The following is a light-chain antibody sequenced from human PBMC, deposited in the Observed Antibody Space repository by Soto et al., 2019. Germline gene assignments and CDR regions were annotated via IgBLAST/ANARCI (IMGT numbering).Light chain of an antibody. Sequence: EIVLTQSPGTLSLSPGERATLSCRASQSVSSSYLDWYQQKPGQAPRLLIYGASSRATGIPDRFSGSGSGTDFTLTISRLEPEDFAVYYCQQYGSSPRTFGQGTKVEIQ. CDR2: GAS. V-gene: IGKV3-20*01. CDR1: QSVSSSY. CDR3: QQYGSSPRT. J-gene: IGKJ1*01.